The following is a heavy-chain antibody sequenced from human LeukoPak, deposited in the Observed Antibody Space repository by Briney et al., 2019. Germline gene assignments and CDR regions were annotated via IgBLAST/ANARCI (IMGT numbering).Heavy chain of an antibody. CDR3: ARSTIYGDFDY. CDR2: INAGNGNT. V-gene: IGHV1-3*01. Sequence: ASVKVSCKASGYTFTSYAMHWVRQAPGQGLEWMGWINAGNGNTKYSQKFQGRVTITRDTSASTAYMELSSLRSEDTAVYYCARSTIYGDFDYWGQGALVTVSS. J-gene: IGHJ4*02. D-gene: IGHD3-3*02. CDR1: GYTFTSYA.